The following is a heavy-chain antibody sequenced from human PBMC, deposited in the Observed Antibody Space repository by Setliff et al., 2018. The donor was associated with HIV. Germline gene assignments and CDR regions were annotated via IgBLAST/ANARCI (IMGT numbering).Heavy chain of an antibody. V-gene: IGHV4-59*08. CDR3: TRLAGGYADC. D-gene: IGHD5-12*01. CDR1: GGSITSYY. J-gene: IGHJ4*02. Sequence: SETLSLTCTVSGGSITSYYWNWIRQSPGKGLEWIGYIFDSGTTKYNPSLKSRVTLSIDMSKNQFSLKMSSVTAADTAVYYCTRLAGGYADCWGQGTLVTGS. CDR2: IFDSGTT.